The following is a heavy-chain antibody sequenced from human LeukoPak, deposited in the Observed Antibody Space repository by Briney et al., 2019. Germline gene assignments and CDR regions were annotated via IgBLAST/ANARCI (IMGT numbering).Heavy chain of an antibody. V-gene: IGHV3-7*04. J-gene: IGHJ4*02. CDR1: GFMFSSNW. D-gene: IGHD5-24*01. CDR2: IKEDGTET. CDR3: TRVGYIDEGIDY. Sequence: EPGGSLRLSCAASGFMFSSNWMSWVRLAPGKGLEWVANIKEDGTETYYVDSVKGRFTISRDNAKNSLYLQMNSLRAEDTAIYYCTRVGYIDEGIDYWGQGTLVTVSS.